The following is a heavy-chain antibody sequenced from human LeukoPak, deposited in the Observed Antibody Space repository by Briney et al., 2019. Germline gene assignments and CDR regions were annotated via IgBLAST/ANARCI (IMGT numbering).Heavy chain of an antibody. CDR1: GGSITNYY. Sequence: SETLSLTCTVSGGSITNYYWTWIRQPPGKGLEWIGNVYYSGSTNYNPSLKSRVTISVDTSKNQFSLRLSSVPAADTAVYYCARLGSCYLYYFDYWGQGTLVTVSS. D-gene: IGHD2-15*01. V-gene: IGHV4-59*08. CDR2: VYYSGST. J-gene: IGHJ4*02. CDR3: ARLGSCYLYYFDY.